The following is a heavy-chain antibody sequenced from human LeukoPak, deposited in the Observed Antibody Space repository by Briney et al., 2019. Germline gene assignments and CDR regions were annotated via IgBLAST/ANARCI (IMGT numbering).Heavy chain of an antibody. CDR2: INPSGGST. CDR3: ARGPTVTTSPYNWFDP. D-gene: IGHD4-17*01. V-gene: IGHV1-46*01. CDR1: GYTFTSYY. Sequence: GASVKVSFKASGYTFTSYYIHWVRQAPGQGLEWMGIINPSGGSTSYAQKFQGRVTMTRDTSTSPVYMELSRLRSEDTAVYYCARGPTVTTSPYNWFDPWGQGTLVTVSS. J-gene: IGHJ5*02.